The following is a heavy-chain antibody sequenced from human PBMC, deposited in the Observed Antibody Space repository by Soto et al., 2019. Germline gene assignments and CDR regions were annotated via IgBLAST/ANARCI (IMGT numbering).Heavy chain of an antibody. J-gene: IGHJ6*02. Sequence: SETLSLTCTVSGGSVISGSYYWSWIRQPPGKGLEWIGYIYYSGSTNYNPSLKSRVTISVDTSKNQFSLKLSSVTAADTAVYYCARGAKPGDFWSGYYYYYYYGMDVWGQGTTVTVSS. V-gene: IGHV4-61*01. CDR3: ARGAKPGDFWSGYYYYYYYGMDV. CDR2: IYYSGST. D-gene: IGHD3-3*01. CDR1: GGSVISGSYY.